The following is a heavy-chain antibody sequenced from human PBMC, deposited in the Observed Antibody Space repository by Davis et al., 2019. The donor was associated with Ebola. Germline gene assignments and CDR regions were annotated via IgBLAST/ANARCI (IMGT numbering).Heavy chain of an antibody. V-gene: IGHV3-30*03. J-gene: IGHJ4*02. Sequence: GESLKISCAASGFTFSSYGMHWVRQAPGKGLEWVAVISYDGSNKYYADSVKGRFTISRDNSKNTLYLQMNSLRAEDTAVYYCARVYDWNYLWLDYWGQGTLVTVSS. CDR3: ARVYDWNYLWLDY. CDR2: ISYDGSNK. CDR1: GFTFSSYG. D-gene: IGHD1-7*01.